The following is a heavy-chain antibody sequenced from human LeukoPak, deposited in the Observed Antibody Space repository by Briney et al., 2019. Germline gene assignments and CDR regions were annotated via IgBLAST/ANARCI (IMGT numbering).Heavy chain of an antibody. J-gene: IGHJ4*02. CDR2: IQQDGSEK. D-gene: IGHD2-2*01. CDR1: GFTFSTYW. V-gene: IGHV3-7*01. CDR3: ARDQLGYCSDTTCYNISDY. Sequence: GGSLRLSCAASGFTFSTYWMTWVRQAPGKGLEWVATIQQDGSEKYYVDSVKGRFTISRDDAKNSLYLQMNSLRAEDTAVYYCARDQLGYCSDTTCYNISDYWGQGTLVTVSS.